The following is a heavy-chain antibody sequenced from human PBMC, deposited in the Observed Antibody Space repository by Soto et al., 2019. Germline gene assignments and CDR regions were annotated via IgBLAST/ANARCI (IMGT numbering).Heavy chain of an antibody. CDR2: ISDTGRDT. D-gene: IGHD3-10*01. CDR3: ARVGIITMVRGEIDY. J-gene: IGHJ4*02. V-gene: IGHV3-23*01. Sequence: PGGSLRLSCVASGFTFNHYDVSWVRRGSGKGLEWVSTISDTGRDTYYGDSVKGRFSISRDKARNTLYLQMNSLRAEDTAVYYCARVGIITMVRGEIDYWGQGTLVTVSS. CDR1: GFTFNHYD.